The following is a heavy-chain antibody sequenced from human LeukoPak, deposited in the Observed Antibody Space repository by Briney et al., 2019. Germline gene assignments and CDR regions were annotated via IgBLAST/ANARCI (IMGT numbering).Heavy chain of an antibody. CDR1: GYTFTSYY. Sequence: ASVKVSCKASGYTFTSYYMHWVRQAPGQGLEGMGIINPSGGSTSYAQKFQGRVTMTRDMSTSTVYMELSSLRSEDTAVYYCARGPSTVAAGHYYYYMDVWGKGTTVTVSS. CDR3: ARGPSTVAAGHYYYYMDV. D-gene: IGHD6-19*01. CDR2: INPSGGST. V-gene: IGHV1-46*01. J-gene: IGHJ6*03.